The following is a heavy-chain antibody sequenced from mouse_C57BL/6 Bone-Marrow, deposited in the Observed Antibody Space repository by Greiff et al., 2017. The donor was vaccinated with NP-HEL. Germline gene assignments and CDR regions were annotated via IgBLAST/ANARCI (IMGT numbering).Heavy chain of an antibody. D-gene: IGHD2-2*01. V-gene: IGHV1-5*01. J-gene: IGHJ2*01. CDR2: IYPGNSDT. Sequence: DVQLQQSGTVLARPGASVKMSCKTSGYTFTSYWMHWVKQRPGQGLEWIGAIYPGNSDTSYNQKFKGKAKLTAVTSASTAYMELSSLTNEDSAVYYCTRRFNYGYDVFDYWGQGTTLTVSS. CDR1: GYTFTSYW. CDR3: TRRFNYGYDVFDY.